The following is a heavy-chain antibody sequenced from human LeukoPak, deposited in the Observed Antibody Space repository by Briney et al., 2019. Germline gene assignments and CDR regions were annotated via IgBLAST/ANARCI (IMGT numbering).Heavy chain of an antibody. V-gene: IGHV4-34*01. CDR3: ARGPRYYDFWSGYQNWFDL. J-gene: IGHJ5*02. CDR2: INHSGST. D-gene: IGHD3-3*01. Sequence: KASETLSLTCAVYGGSFSGYYWSWIRQPPGKGLEWIGEINHSGSTNYNPSLKSRVTISVDTTKNQFSLKLSSVTAADTAVYYCARGPRYYDFWSGYQNWFDLWGQGTLVTVSS. CDR1: GGSFSGYY.